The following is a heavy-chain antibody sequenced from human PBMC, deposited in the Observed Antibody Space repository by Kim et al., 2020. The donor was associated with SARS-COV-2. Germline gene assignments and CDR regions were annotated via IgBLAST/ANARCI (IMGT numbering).Heavy chain of an antibody. J-gene: IGHJ4*02. D-gene: IGHD3-9*01. V-gene: IGHV1-69*01. CDR3: ARGLTGLGTDFDY. Sequence: YAQKFQGRVTITADESTSTAYMELSSLRSEDTAVYYCARGLTGLGTDFDYWGQGTLVTVSS.